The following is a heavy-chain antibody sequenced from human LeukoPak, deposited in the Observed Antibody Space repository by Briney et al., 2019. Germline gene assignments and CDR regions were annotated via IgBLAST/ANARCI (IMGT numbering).Heavy chain of an antibody. Sequence: GSLRLSCATSGFSFTDYPMNWVRQAPGKGLEWISNIRTTAEGAKYAYYADSVKGRVTISRDDGKNTPYLHMNSLRDDDTAVYYCATDQRYAFDYWGQGILVTVSS. CDR3: ATDQRYAFDY. CDR1: GFSFTDYP. J-gene: IGHJ4*02. D-gene: IGHD3-9*01. CDR2: IRTTAEGAKYA. V-gene: IGHV3-48*02.